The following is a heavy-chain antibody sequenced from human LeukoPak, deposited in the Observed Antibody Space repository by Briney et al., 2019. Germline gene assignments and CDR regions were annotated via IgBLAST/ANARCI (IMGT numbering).Heavy chain of an antibody. Sequence: PSETLSLTCAVYGGSFSGYYWSWIRQPPGKGLEWIGEINNSGSTNYNPSLKSRVTISVDTSKNQFSLELSSVTAADTAVYYCARARYDFWSGYYIHDFDYWGQGTLVTVSS. V-gene: IGHV4-34*01. CDR3: ARARYDFWSGYYIHDFDY. J-gene: IGHJ4*02. CDR1: GGSFSGYY. CDR2: INNSGST. D-gene: IGHD3-3*01.